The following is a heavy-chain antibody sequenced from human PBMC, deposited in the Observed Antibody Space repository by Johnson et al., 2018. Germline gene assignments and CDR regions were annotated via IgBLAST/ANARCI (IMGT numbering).Heavy chain of an antibody. J-gene: IGHJ6*03. CDR1: GYSFTNYW. Sequence: VQLVQSGAEVKKPGESLKISCKGSGYSFTNYWIGWVRQMPGKGLEWMGIIYPADSDTRYSPSFQGQVTISADKSITTAYLQWSSLKASDTAMYYCARWRGSSTNDRYMDVWGKGTTVTVSS. D-gene: IGHD2-2*01. CDR2: IYPADSDT. CDR3: ARWRGSSTNDRYMDV. V-gene: IGHV5-51*03.